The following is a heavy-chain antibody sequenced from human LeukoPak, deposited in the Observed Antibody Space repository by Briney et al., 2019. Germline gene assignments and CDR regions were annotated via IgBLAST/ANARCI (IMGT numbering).Heavy chain of an antibody. V-gene: IGHV3-64*01. CDR3: AGGSGSYYDY. CDR2: ISSNGGST. Sequence: GGSLRLSCAASGFTFSSYAMHWVRQAPGKGLEYVSAISSNGGSTYYANSVKGRFTISGDNSKNTLYLQMGSLRAEDMAVYYCAGGSGSYYDYWGQGTLVTVSS. J-gene: IGHJ4*02. CDR1: GFTFSSYA. D-gene: IGHD1-26*01.